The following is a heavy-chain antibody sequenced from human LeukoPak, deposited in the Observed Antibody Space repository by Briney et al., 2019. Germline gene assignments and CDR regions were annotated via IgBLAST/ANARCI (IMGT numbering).Heavy chain of an antibody. CDR3: ARGLYYYDSSDIPFDY. CDR1: GYTFTSYA. V-gene: IGHV1-69*05. D-gene: IGHD3-22*01. CDR2: IIPIFGTA. Sequence: ASVKVSCKASGYTFTSYAMNWVRQAPGQGLEWMGGIIPIFGTANYAQKFQGRVTITTDESTSTAYMELSSLRSEDTAVYYCARGLYYYDSSDIPFDYWGQGTLVTVSS. J-gene: IGHJ4*02.